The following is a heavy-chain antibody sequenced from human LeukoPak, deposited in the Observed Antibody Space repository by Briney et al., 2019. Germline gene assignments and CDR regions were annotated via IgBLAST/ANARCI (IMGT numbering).Heavy chain of an antibody. CDR2: INWNGGST. V-gene: IGHV3-20*04. CDR1: GFTFDDYG. Sequence: GGSLRLSRAASGFTFDDYGMSWVRQAPGKGLEWVSGINWNGGSTGYADSVKGRFTISRDNAKNSLYLQMNSLRAEDTALYYCARGPYYYDSSGWDYWGQGTLVTVSS. J-gene: IGHJ4*02. D-gene: IGHD3-22*01. CDR3: ARGPYYYDSSGWDY.